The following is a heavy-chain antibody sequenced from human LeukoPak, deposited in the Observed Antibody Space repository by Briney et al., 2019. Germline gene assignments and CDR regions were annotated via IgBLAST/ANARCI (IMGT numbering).Heavy chain of an antibody. Sequence: SETLSLTCTVSGGSISDYYWTWIRQPAGQGLEWIGRIKTRGNTKYNPSLNSRVTMPVDTSNNQFSLKLSSVTAADTAVYYCARLLLTSSYYDRLWTFDYWGQGSLVTVSS. CDR2: IKTRGNT. J-gene: IGHJ4*02. CDR1: GGSISDYY. D-gene: IGHD3-22*01. CDR3: ARLLLTSSYYDRLWTFDY. V-gene: IGHV4-4*07.